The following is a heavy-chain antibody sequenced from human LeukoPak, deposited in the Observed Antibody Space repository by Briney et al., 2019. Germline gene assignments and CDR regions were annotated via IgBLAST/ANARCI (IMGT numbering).Heavy chain of an antibody. V-gene: IGHV5-51*01. CDR2: IYPGDSET. D-gene: IGHD3-22*01. Sequence: GESLKISCKGSGYSFVGYWVGWVRQMPGKGLEFMGIIYPGDSETRYSPSFQGLVTSSVDKSISTAYLHWSSLKASDTAMYYCARLRDYDSTGYSIDYWGQGTLVTVSS. CDR1: GYSFVGYW. J-gene: IGHJ4*02. CDR3: ARLRDYDSTGYSIDY.